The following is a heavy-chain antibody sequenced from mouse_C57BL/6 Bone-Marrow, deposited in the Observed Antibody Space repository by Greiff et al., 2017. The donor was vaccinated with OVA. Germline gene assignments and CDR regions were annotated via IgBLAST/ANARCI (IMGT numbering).Heavy chain of an antibody. CDR3: TRDYYKGWYFDV. D-gene: IGHD2-12*01. CDR2: IDPETGGT. CDR1: GYTFTDYE. Sequence: VQGVESGAELVRPGASVTLSCKASGYTFTDYEMHWVKQTPVHGLEWIGAIDPETGGTAYNQKFKGKAILTADKSSSTAYMELRSLTSEDSAVYYCTRDYYKGWYFDVWGTGTTVTVSS. J-gene: IGHJ1*03. V-gene: IGHV1-15*01.